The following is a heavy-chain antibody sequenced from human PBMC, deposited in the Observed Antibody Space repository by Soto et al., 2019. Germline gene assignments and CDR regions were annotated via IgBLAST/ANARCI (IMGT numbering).Heavy chain of an antibody. V-gene: IGHV4-59*01. CDR2: IYYSGST. CDR1: GGSISSYY. J-gene: IGHJ5*02. CDR3: ARKRPHDDRSDWFDP. D-gene: IGHD3-16*02. Sequence: QVQLQESGPGLVQPSETLSLTCTVSGGSISSYYWSWIRQPPGKGLEWIGYIYYSGSTNYNPSLKSRVTRAVDTYKNQLSLKLSTVTDADTAVYYCARKRPHDDRSDWFDPWGQGTLVTVSS.